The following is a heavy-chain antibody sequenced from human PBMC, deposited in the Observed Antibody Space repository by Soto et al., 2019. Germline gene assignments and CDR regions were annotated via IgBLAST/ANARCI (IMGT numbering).Heavy chain of an antibody. CDR2: IFSRFFTGSDST. D-gene: IGHD2-15*01. CDR3: ARDRQPDGIWTFDF. CDR1: GFGFSDYT. Sequence: GGSLRLSCSASGFGFSDYTMGWVRLTPGKGLEWVSTIFSRFFTGSDSTAYADSVTGRFTISRDNSQNMLFLQMNSLGVEDAAVYYCARDRQPDGIWTFDFWGRGAQVTVSS. J-gene: IGHJ4*02. V-gene: IGHV3-23*01.